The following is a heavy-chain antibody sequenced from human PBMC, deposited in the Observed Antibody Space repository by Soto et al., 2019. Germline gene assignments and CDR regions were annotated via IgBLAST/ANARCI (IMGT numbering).Heavy chain of an antibody. CDR3: AILSSVLRYFDWIPY. CDR1: GYTFTNYG. D-gene: IGHD3-9*01. CDR2: ISAYNGNK. Sequence: GASVKVSCKASGYTFTNYGFSWVRQAPGEGLEWMGWISAYNGNKDYAQKFQGRVTMTTDTFTTTAYMELWSLRPDDTAVYYCAILSSVLRYFDWIPYWGQGTLVTVSS. J-gene: IGHJ4*02. V-gene: IGHV1-18*01.